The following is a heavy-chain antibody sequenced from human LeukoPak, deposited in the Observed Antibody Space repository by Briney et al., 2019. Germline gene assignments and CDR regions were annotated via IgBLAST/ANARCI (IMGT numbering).Heavy chain of an antibody. CDR3: ARAKGNSWYPYYFDY. J-gene: IGHJ4*02. CDR2: TYYSGST. CDR1: GGSVSSGSYY. D-gene: IGHD6-13*01. V-gene: IGHV4-61*01. Sequence: SETLSLTCTVSGGSVSSGSYYWSWIRQPPGKGLEWIGYTYYSGSTNYNPSLKSRVTISVDTSKNQFSLKLSSVTAADTAVYYCARAKGNSWYPYYFDYWGQGTLVTVSS.